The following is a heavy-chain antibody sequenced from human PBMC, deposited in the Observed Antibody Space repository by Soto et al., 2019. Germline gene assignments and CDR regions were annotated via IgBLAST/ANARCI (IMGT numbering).Heavy chain of an antibody. CDR3: ASPGGDGYNSAYFDY. Sequence: GASVKVSCKASGYSFTDHYIHWVRQAPGQGLEWMGWVNPNTGGTNYAQRFHGRVTMTRDTSITTAYMELSSLRSDDTAVYYCASPGGDGYNSAYFDYWGQGTLVTVSS. J-gene: IGHJ4*02. V-gene: IGHV1-2*02. CDR2: VNPNTGGT. CDR1: GYSFTDHY. D-gene: IGHD5-12*01.